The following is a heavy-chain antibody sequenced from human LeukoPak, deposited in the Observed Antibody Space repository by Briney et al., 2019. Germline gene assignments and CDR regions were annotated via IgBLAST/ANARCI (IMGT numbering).Heavy chain of an antibody. CDR3: ARDSTGTTFFADY. D-gene: IGHD1-1*01. CDR1: GYTLTGYY. V-gene: IGHV1-2*02. CDR2: INPNSGGT. J-gene: IGHJ4*02. Sequence: ASVKVSCKASGYTLTGYYMHWVRQAPGQGLEWMGWINPNSGGTNFAQKFQGRVTMTRDTSISTAYMDLSRLRSDDTAVYYCARDSTGTTFFADYWGQGTLVTVSS.